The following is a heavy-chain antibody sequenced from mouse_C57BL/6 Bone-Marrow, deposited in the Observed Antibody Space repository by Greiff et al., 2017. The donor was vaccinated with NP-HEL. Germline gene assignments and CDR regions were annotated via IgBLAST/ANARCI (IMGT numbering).Heavy chain of an antibody. D-gene: IGHD2-1*01. CDR3: ARDRGNPYWYFDV. J-gene: IGHJ1*03. V-gene: IGHV5-4*01. Sequence: EVKLVESGGGLVKPGGSLKLSCAASGFTFSSYAMSWVRQTPEKRLEWVATISDGGSYTYYPDNVKGRFTISRDNAKNNLYLQMSHLKSEDTAMYYCARDRGNPYWYFDVWGTGTTVTVSS. CDR1: GFTFSSYA. CDR2: ISDGGSYT.